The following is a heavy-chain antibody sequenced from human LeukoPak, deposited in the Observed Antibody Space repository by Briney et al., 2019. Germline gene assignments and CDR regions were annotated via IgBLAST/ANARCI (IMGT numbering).Heavy chain of an antibody. D-gene: IGHD3-10*01. CDR3: ARGRHGEIFDY. CDR1: GGSISSGGYS. J-gene: IGHJ4*02. Sequence: SQTLSLTCAVSGGSISSGGYSWSWIRQSPGKGLGWIGYIYHSGSTSYNPSLKSRVTISIDRSKNQFSLKLSSVTAADTAVYYCARGRHGEIFDYWGQGTLVTVSS. CDR2: IYHSGST. V-gene: IGHV4-30-2*06.